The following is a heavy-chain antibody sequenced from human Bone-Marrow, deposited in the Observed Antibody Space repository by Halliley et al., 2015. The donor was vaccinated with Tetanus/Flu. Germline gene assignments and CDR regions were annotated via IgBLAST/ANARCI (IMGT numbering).Heavy chain of an antibody. D-gene: IGHD5-12*01. Sequence: TLSLTCTVSGGSISTYYWTWIRQPPGKGLEWIGHIYYSGSTTHNPSLESRVTMSVDTSKNQFSLELSSVTAADTAVYYCARAVWQRLPPSHYYYAMAVWGRGTTVTVSS. CDR1: GGSISTYY. V-gene: IGHV4-59*08. CDR3: ARAVWQRLPPSHYYYAMAV. J-gene: IGHJ6*02. CDR2: IYYSGST.